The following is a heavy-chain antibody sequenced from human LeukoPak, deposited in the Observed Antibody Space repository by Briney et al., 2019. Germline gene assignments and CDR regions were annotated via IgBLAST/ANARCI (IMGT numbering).Heavy chain of an antibody. Sequence: PGGSLKLSCAASGFTFSGSAMHWVRQASGKGLEWVGRIRIKANSYATAYAASVKGRFTISRDDSKNTAYLQMNSLKTEDTAVYYCTRRGPYCSSTSCYSYYYYMDVWGKGTTVTVSS. J-gene: IGHJ6*03. CDR3: TRRGPYCSSTSCYSYYYYMDV. V-gene: IGHV3-73*01. CDR1: GFTFSGSA. D-gene: IGHD2-2*01. CDR2: IRIKANSYAT.